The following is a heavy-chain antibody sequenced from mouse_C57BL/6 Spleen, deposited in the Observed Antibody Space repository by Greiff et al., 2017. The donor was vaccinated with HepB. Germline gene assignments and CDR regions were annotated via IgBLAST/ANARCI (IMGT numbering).Heavy chain of an antibody. J-gene: IGHJ2*01. CDR1: GYTFTSYW. Sequence: QVQLQQPGAELVKPGASVKLSCKASGYTFTSYWMQWVKQRPGQGLEWVGEIDPSDSYTNYNQKFKGKATLTVDTSPSTVYMQLSSLTSEDSAVYYCARRGANWYFDYWGQGTTLTVSS. V-gene: IGHV1-50*01. CDR2: IDPSDSYT. CDR3: ARRGANWYFDY. D-gene: IGHD4-1*01.